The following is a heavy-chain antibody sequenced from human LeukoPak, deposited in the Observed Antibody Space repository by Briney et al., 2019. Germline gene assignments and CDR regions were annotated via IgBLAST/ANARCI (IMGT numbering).Heavy chain of an antibody. CDR1: GGSISSYY. Sequence: PSETLSLTCTVSGGSISSYYWSWIRQPPGKGLEWIGYIYYSGSTNYNPSLQSRVTISVDTSKSQFSLKLSSVTAADTAVYYCARAGGNSYYYYYGMDVWGQGTTVTVSS. J-gene: IGHJ6*02. V-gene: IGHV4-59*01. CDR2: IYYSGST. CDR3: ARAGGNSYYYYYGMDV. D-gene: IGHD4-23*01.